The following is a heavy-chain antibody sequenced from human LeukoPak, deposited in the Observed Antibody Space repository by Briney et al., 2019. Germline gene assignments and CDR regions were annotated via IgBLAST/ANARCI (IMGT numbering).Heavy chain of an antibody. J-gene: IGHJ4*02. V-gene: IGHV1-2*02. CDR1: GYTFTGYY. CDR3: ARDTSAKYDSSGYLPYFDY. Sequence: ASVKVSCKASGYTFTGYYMHWARQAPGQGLEWMGWINPNSGGTNYAQKFQGRVTMTRDTSISTAYMELSRLRSDDTAVYYCARDTSAKYDSSGYLPYFDYWGQGTLVTVSS. D-gene: IGHD3-22*01. CDR2: INPNSGGT.